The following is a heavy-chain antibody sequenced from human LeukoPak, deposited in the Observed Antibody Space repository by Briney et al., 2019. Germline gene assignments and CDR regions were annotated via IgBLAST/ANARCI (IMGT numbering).Heavy chain of an antibody. CDR1: GFTFSSYW. CDR3: ASFIVGIAAAGLFDY. J-gene: IGHJ4*02. D-gene: IGHD6-13*01. V-gene: IGHV3-7*01. CDR2: IKQDGSEK. Sequence: GGSLRLSCAASGFTFSSYWMSWVRQAPGKGLEWVANIKQDGSEKYYVDSVKGRFTISRDNAKNSLYLQMNSLRAEDTAVYYCASFIVGIAAAGLFDYWGQGTLVTVSS.